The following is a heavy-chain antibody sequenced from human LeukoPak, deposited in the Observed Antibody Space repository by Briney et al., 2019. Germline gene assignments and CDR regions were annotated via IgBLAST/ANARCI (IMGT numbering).Heavy chain of an antibody. CDR2: IYYSGST. CDR1: GGSVSSGSYY. V-gene: IGHV4-61*01. CDR3: AAEVGDYVDY. Sequence: SETLSLTCIVSGGSVSSGSYYWSWIRQPPGKGLEWIGYIYYSGSTNYNPSLKSRVTISVDTSKNQFSLKLSSVTAADTAVYYCAAEVGDYVDYWGQGTLVTVSS. D-gene: IGHD1-26*01. J-gene: IGHJ4*02.